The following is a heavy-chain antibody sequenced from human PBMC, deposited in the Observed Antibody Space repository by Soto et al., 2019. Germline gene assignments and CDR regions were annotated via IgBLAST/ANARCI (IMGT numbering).Heavy chain of an antibody. CDR3: ATISDRGIAAALDS. Sequence: EVQLLESGGGLFRPGGSLRLSCVASTFTFTDYAMSWVRQAPGEGLEWVSGISGSGGTTYYAESVKGRFSISRDNSKNTLYLHLNNLRVEDTAIYYCATISDRGIAAALDSWGQGTLVTVSS. CDR2: ISGSGGTT. CDR1: TFTFTDYA. D-gene: IGHD6-13*01. V-gene: IGHV3-23*01. J-gene: IGHJ4*02.